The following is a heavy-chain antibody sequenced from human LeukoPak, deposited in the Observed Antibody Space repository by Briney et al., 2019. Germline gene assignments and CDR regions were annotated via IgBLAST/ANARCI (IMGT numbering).Heavy chain of an antibody. CDR1: GYTFTSYG. J-gene: IGHJ4*02. Sequence: ASVKVSCKASGYTFTSYGISWVRQAPGQGLEWMGWINAGNSNTKYSQKLQGRVIITRDTSASTAYMELSSLRSEDTAMYYCARSYGDYSHFDFWGQGTLVTVSS. V-gene: IGHV1-18*01. CDR3: ARSYGDYSHFDF. D-gene: IGHD4-17*01. CDR2: INAGNSNT.